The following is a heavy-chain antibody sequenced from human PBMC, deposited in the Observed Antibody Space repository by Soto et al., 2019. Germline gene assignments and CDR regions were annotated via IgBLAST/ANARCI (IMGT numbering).Heavy chain of an antibody. Sequence: SETLSLTCTVSGGSISSGGYYWSWIRQHPGEGLEWIGYIYYSGSTYYNPSLKSRVTISVDTSKNQFSLKLSSVTAADTAVYYCARDVGYGGYVQPVRHNWFDPWGQGTLVTVSS. CDR2: IYYSGST. J-gene: IGHJ5*02. D-gene: IGHD5-12*01. CDR3: ARDVGYGGYVQPVRHNWFDP. CDR1: GGSISSGGYY. V-gene: IGHV4-31*03.